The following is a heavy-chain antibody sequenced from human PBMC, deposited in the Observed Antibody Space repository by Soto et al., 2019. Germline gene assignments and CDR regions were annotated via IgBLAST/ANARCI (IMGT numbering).Heavy chain of an antibody. CDR3: AKGWCDS. Sequence: HPGGSLRLSCAASGFTFSSYAMSWVRQAPGKGLEWVSAISGSGGSTYYAASVKGLFPFSREISKNPLYLKMNILRAEDTAVYYCAKGWCDSWGQGTLVTVSS. CDR1: GFTFSSYA. V-gene: IGHV3-23*01. CDR2: ISGSGGST. J-gene: IGHJ5*01.